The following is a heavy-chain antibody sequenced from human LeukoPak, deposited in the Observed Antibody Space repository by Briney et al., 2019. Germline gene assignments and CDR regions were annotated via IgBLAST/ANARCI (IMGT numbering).Heavy chain of an antibody. CDR1: VLTLTIDS. D-gene: IGHD4-11*01. Sequence: QPRRCPCLSCAVSVLTLTIDSTDGVCRAPGEGLVWVSRINSDGSSTSYVAPARGRFTISRNNAKNTLYLQMNSLRADDTAVYYCARDSIDPPYSTYGMDVWGQGTTVTVSS. CDR2: INSDGSST. J-gene: IGHJ6*02. V-gene: IGHV3-74*01. CDR3: ARDSIDPPYSTYGMDV.